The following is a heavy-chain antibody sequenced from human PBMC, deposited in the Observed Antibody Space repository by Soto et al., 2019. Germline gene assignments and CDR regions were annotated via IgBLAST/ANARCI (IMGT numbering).Heavy chain of an antibody. CDR3: ARDADCSGGSCYLSYFDY. D-gene: IGHD2-15*01. J-gene: IGHJ4*02. Sequence: QVQLVESGGGVVQPGRPLRLSCAASGFTFSSYAMHWVRQAPGKGLEWVAVISYDGSNKYYADSVKGRFTISRDNSKNTLYLQMNSLRAEDTAVYYCARDADCSGGSCYLSYFDYWGQGTLVTVSS. CDR2: ISYDGSNK. CDR1: GFTFSSYA. V-gene: IGHV3-30-3*01.